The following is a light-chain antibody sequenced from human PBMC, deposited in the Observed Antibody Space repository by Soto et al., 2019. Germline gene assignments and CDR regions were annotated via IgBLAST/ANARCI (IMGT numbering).Light chain of an antibody. J-gene: IGKJ1*01. CDR2: AAS. Sequence: AIRMTQSPSSFSASTGDRVTITCRASQGISSYLAWYQQKPWKAPKLLIYAASTLQSGVPSRFSGSGSGTDCTLTINCLQSEDFATYYCQQYYSYPRTFGQGTKVEIK. CDR3: QQYYSYPRT. V-gene: IGKV1-8*01. CDR1: QGISSY.